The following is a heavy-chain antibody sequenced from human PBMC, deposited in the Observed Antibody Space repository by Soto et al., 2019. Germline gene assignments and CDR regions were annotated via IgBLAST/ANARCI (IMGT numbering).Heavy chain of an antibody. Sequence: QVQLQQWGAGLLKPSETLSLTCAVYGGSFSDYYWSWIRQPPGKGLEWIGEINHSGSTNYNPSLKSRVTISVDTSKNQFSLKLSSVTAADTAVYYCASGRIRDSPIDCWGQGTLVTVSS. J-gene: IGHJ4*02. CDR3: ASGRIRDSPIDC. D-gene: IGHD3-22*01. V-gene: IGHV4-34*01. CDR1: GGSFSDYY. CDR2: INHSGST.